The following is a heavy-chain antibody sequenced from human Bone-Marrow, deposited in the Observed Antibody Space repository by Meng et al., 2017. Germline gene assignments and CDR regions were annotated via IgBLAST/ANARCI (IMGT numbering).Heavy chain of an antibody. V-gene: IGHV1-8*03. J-gene: IGHJ4*02. CDR1: GYTFTSYD. Sequence: RRGQSGAEVKRPGALVKVSCKASGYTFTSYDINWVRQATGQGLEWMGWMNPNSGNTGYAQKFQGRVTITRNTSISTAYMELSSLRSEDTAVYYCWVIRNYYGSGSYFVDFDYWGQGTLVTVSS. CDR3: WVIRNYYGSGSYFVDFDY. D-gene: IGHD3-10*01. CDR2: MNPNSGNT.